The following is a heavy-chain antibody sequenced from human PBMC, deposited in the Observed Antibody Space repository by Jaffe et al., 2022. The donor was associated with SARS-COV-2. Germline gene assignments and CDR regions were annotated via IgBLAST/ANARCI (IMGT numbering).Heavy chain of an antibody. V-gene: IGHV4-39*02. CDR3: ASLYYYDGSV. Sequence: QLQLQESGPGLVKPSETLSLTCTVSGGSISSSSYYWGWIRQPPGKGLEWIGSIYYSGTTYYNPSLKSRVTISVDTSKNHFSLELNSVTAADTAVYYCASLYYYDGSVWGQGTLVTVSS. D-gene: IGHD3-22*01. CDR2: IYYSGTT. J-gene: IGHJ4*02. CDR1: GGSISSSSYY.